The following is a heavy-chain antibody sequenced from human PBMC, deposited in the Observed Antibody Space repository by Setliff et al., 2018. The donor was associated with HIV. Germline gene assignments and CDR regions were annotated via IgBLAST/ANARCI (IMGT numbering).Heavy chain of an antibody. D-gene: IGHD7-27*01. CDR2: ISPDNANT. CDR3: ARQFSNSLDH. CDR1: GYTFTDYF. V-gene: IGHV1-2*02. Sequence: ASVKVSCKSSGYTFTDYFMHWVRQAPGQGLEWMGWISPDNANTRISQRFRGSVTMTRDRSINTAYMEFSGLTSDDTAVYYCARQFSNSLDHWGQGTLVTVSS. J-gene: IGHJ4*02.